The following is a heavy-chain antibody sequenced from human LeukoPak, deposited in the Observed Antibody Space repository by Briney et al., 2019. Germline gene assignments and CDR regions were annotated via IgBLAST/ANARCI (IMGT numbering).Heavy chain of an antibody. Sequence: ASVTVSCKASGYTFTGYYMHWVRQAPGQGLEWMGWINPNSGGTNYAQKFQGRVTMTRDTSISTAYMELSRLRSDDTAVYYCARVVVVVPAAIRTDVASYFDYWGQGTLVTVSS. J-gene: IGHJ4*02. CDR3: ARVVVVVPAAIRTDVASYFDY. CDR1: GYTFTGYY. CDR2: INPNSGGT. V-gene: IGHV1-2*02. D-gene: IGHD2-2*01.